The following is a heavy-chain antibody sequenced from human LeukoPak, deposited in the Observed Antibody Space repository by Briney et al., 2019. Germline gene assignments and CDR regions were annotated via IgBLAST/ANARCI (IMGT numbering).Heavy chain of an antibody. Sequence: GGSLRLSCAASGFTFNNYAMSWVRQAPGKGLEWVSAISASGGHTYYADSVKGRFTISRDNSKNTLYLQMNSLRAEDTAVYYCAKGGKRDAFDIWGQGTMVTVSS. D-gene: IGHD3-10*01. V-gene: IGHV3-23*01. CDR1: GFTFNNYA. J-gene: IGHJ3*02. CDR2: ISASGGHT. CDR3: AKGGKRDAFDI.